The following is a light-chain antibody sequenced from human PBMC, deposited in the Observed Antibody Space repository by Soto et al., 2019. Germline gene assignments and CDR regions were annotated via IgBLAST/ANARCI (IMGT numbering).Light chain of an antibody. CDR2: DVS. V-gene: IGLV2-14*01. CDR3: SSYTSSSTRV. Sequence: QSALTQPASVSGSPGQSITISCTGTSSDVGGYNYVSWYQQHPGKAPILMIYDVSNRPSGVSNRFSGSKSGNTASLTIPGLQAEDEADYYCSSYTSSSTRVFGGGTKRTVL. J-gene: IGLJ3*02. CDR1: SSDVGGYNY.